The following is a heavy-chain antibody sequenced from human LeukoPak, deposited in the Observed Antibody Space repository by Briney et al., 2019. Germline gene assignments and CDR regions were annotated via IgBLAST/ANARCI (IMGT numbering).Heavy chain of an antibody. V-gene: IGHV1-18*01. D-gene: IGHD3-22*01. CDR3: ARGQAYYYDSSGYYY. J-gene: IGHJ4*02. CDR2: ISVYNDNT. Sequence: ASVNVSCKASGYTFTSYGISWVRQAPGQGFEWMGWISVYNDNTNYAQKLQGRVTMTTDTSTSTAYMELRSLRSDDTAVYYCARGQAYYYDSSGYYYWGQGTLVTVSS. CDR1: GYTFTSYG.